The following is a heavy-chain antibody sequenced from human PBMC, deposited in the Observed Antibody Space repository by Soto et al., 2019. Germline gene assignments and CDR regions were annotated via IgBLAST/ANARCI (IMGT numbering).Heavy chain of an antibody. V-gene: IGHV4-34*01. CDR3: ARRRDSSRWYWGFGP. D-gene: IGHD6-13*01. J-gene: IGHJ5*02. CDR1: GGSFSGYY. Sequence: QVQLQQWGAGLLKPSETLSLTCAVYGGSFSGYYWSWIRQPPGKGLEWIGEINHSGSTNYNPSLKRRVTISVDPSKNQFSLKLSSVTAADTAVYYCARRRDSSRWYWGFGPWGQGTLVTVSS. CDR2: INHSGST.